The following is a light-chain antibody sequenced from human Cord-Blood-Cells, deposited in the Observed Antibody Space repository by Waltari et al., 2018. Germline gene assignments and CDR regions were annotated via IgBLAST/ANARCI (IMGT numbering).Light chain of an antibody. V-gene: IGLV2-14*01. CDR3: SSYTSSST. J-gene: IGLJ1*01. CDR2: DVS. CDR1: SSDVGGYNY. Sequence: QSALTQPASVSGSPGQSITISCTGTSSDVGGYNYVSWYQPHPGKAPKPMIDDVSNRPSGVSNRFSGSKSGNTASLTISGLQAEDEAYYYCSSYTSSSTFGTGTKVTVL.